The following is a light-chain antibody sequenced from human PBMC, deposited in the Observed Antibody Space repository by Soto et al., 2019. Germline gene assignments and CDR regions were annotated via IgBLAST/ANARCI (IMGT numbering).Light chain of an antibody. CDR3: SSYTTSNTRQIV. CDR1: SSDVGGYTY. CDR2: DVS. V-gene: IGLV2-14*01. Sequence: QSVLTQPASVSGSPGQAITISCTGTSSDVGGYTYASWYQQHPGKAPKFIIYDVSNRPSGVSNRFSGSKSGNTASLTISGLQAEDEADYYCSSYTTSNTRQIVFGAGTRSPS. J-gene: IGLJ1*01.